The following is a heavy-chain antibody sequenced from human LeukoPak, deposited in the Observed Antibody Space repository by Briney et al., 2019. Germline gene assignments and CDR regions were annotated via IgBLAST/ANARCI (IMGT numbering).Heavy chain of an antibody. J-gene: IGHJ4*02. CDR2: ISAKNGNT. V-gene: IGHV1-18*01. Sequence: ASVKVSCKASGYTFTSYGISWVRQAPGQGLEWMGWISAKNGNTKYAQKVQGRVTMTTDTSTTSAYMELRSLRSDDTAVYYCAKAAEGGYSSGWYPYWGQGTLVTVSS. CDR3: AKAAEGGYSSGWYPY. CDR1: GYTFTSYG. D-gene: IGHD6-19*01.